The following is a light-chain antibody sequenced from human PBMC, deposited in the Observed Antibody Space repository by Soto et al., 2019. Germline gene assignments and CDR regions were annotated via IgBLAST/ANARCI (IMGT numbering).Light chain of an antibody. J-gene: IGLJ3*02. CDR3: TSYVGSNIWV. CDR2: EVS. V-gene: IGLV2-8*01. Sequence: QSALTQPPSASGSPGQSVTISCTGTSSDVGAYKYVSWYQQYPGKAPKLMIYEVSKRPSGVPHRFSGSKSVNTASLTVSGRQAEDEADYYCTSYVGSNIWVFGGGTKLTV. CDR1: SSDVGAYKY.